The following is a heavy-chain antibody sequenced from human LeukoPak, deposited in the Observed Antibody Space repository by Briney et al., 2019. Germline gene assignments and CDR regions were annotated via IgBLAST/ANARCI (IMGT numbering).Heavy chain of an antibody. J-gene: IGHJ4*02. D-gene: IGHD3-10*01. CDR1: GFTFSSYA. Sequence: GGSLRLSCAASGFTFSSYAMSWVRQAPGKGLEWVSAISGSGGSTYYADSVKGRFTIPRDNSKNTLYLQMNSLRAEDTAVYYCAKSPRITMVRGGLFDYWGQGTLVTVSS. CDR3: AKSPRITMVRGGLFDY. V-gene: IGHV3-23*01. CDR2: ISGSGGST.